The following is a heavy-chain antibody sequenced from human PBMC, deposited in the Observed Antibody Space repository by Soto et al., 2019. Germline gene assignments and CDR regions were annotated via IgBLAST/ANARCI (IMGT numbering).Heavy chain of an antibody. J-gene: IGHJ5*02. D-gene: IGHD6-19*01. CDR1: GGTFSSYT. CDR2: IIPILGIA. CDR3: ARVSSGWYYWFDP. V-gene: IGHV1-69*02. Sequence: GASVKVSCTASGGTFSSYTISWVRQAPGQGLEWMGRIIPILGIANYAQKFQGRVTITADKSTSTAYMELSSLRSDDTAVYYCARVSSGWYYWFDPWGQGTLVTVSS.